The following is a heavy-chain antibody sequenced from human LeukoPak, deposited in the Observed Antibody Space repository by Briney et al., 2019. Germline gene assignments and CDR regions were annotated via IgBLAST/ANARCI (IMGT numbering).Heavy chain of an antibody. Sequence: ASVKVSCKASGYTFTSYGISWVRQAPGQGLEWMGWISAYNGNTNYAQKLQGRVTMTTDTSTSTAYMELRSLRSDDTAVYYCARRGYYDFWSGYMDVWGKGTTVTVSS. J-gene: IGHJ6*03. CDR2: ISAYNGNT. D-gene: IGHD3-3*01. CDR1: GYTFTSYG. CDR3: ARRGYYDFWSGYMDV. V-gene: IGHV1-18*01.